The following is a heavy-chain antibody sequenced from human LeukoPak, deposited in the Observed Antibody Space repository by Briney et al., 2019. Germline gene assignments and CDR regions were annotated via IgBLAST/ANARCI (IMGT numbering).Heavy chain of an antibody. D-gene: IGHD2-21*02. V-gene: IGHV3-23*01. CDR3: ARGGHDFNPFYW. Sequence: GGSLRLSCAASGFTFSAYAMGWVRQAPGKGLEWVSSIKGGGADPFYADSVKGRFTVSRDNSKSTLFLQLNSLRAEDTAVYYCARGGHDFNPFYWWGRGTLVTVSS. CDR1: GFTFSAYA. J-gene: IGHJ4*02. CDR2: IKGGGADP.